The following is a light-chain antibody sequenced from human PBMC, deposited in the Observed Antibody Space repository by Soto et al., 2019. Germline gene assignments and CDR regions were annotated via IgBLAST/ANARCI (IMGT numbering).Light chain of an antibody. Sequence: EIVMTQSPPTLSVSPGERAALSCRASQSISSNLAWYQKKPGQAPRLLIYGASTRATGIPARFSGSGSVTEFTLTISSLKSEAFAVYYCQQYNNWPSITFGQWTRLEIK. CDR3: QQYNNWPSIT. V-gene: IGKV3D-15*01. CDR1: QSISSN. CDR2: GAS. J-gene: IGKJ5*01.